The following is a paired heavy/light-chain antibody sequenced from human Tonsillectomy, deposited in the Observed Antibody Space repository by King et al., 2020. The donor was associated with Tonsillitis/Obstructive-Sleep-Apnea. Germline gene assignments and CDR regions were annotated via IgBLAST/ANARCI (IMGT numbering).Light chain of an antibody. CDR2: EVI. CDR3: SSYTSSSTNWV. CDR1: SSDVGANY. V-gene: IGLV2-14*01. Sequence: QSALTQPASVSGSPGQSITISCTGTSSDVGANYVSWYQQYPGKAPKLMIYEVINRPSGVSNRFSGSKSGNTASLTISGLQAEDEADYFCSSYTSSSTNWVFGGGTRLTVL. J-gene: IGLJ3*02.
Heavy chain of an antibody. V-gene: IGHV1-2*02. CDR2: IDPHSGGT. CDR3: ARGDLWFGER. J-gene: IGHJ4*02. CDR1: GYTFTGYY. D-gene: IGHD3-10*01. Sequence: QVQLVQSGAEVKKPGASVKVSCKASGYTFTGYYMHWVRQAPGQGLEWMGWIDPHSGGTKYAQKFQGRVTMTGDTSISTAYMELSRLRSDDTAVYYCARGDLWFGERWGQGTLVTVSS.